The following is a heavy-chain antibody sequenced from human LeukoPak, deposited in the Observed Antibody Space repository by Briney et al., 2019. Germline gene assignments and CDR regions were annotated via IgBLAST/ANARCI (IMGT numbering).Heavy chain of an antibody. J-gene: IGHJ5*02. CDR2: ISDYNGNT. CDR3: ARDPKDRWFDP. CDR1: GYTFTSYV. Sequence: GASVKVSYKASGYTFTSYVISWGRRAPGQGLKWRGWISDYNGNTNYAQKLQGRITMTTDTSTSTAYMELRRLRCDDTAVYYCARDPKDRWFDPWGQGALVTVSS. V-gene: IGHV1-18*04.